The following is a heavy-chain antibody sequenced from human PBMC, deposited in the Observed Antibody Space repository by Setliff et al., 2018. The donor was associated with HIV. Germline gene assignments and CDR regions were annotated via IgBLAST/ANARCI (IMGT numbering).Heavy chain of an antibody. CDR2: LNPSGGVT. D-gene: IGHD1-26*01. V-gene: IGHV1-46*01. J-gene: IGHJ4*02. CDR1: GYAFTRYY. CDR3: ARGPQWGSFDY. Sequence: GASVKVSCKASGYAFTRYYIHWVRQAPGQGLEWIGILNPSGGVTTYAQKFKGRVTMTRDTSTSTVYMELSSLRSEDTAIYYCARGPQWGSFDYWGQETLVTVSS.